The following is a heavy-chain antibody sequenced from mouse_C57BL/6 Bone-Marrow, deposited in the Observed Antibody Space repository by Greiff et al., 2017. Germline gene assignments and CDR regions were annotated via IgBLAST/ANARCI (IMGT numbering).Heavy chain of an antibody. CDR2: ISSGGSYT. CDR3: ARDDWYFDV. Sequence: EVKLMESGGDLVKPGGSLKLSCAASGFTFSSYGMSWVRQTPDKRLEWVATISSGGSYTYYPDSVKGRFTISRDNAKNTLYLQMSSLKSEDTAMYYCARDDWYFDVWGTGTTVTVSS. V-gene: IGHV5-6*01. CDR1: GFTFSSYG. J-gene: IGHJ1*03.